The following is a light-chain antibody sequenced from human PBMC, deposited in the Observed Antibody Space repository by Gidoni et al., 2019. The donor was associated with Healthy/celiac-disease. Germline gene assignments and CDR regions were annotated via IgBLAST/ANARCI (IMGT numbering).Light chain of an antibody. J-gene: IGKJ2*01. CDR1: QSISSY. V-gene: IGKV1-39*01. CDR3: QQSYSTPRT. Sequence: DIQMTQSPSSLSASVGDRVTITCRASQSISSYLNWYQQKVGKAPKLLIYAASSLQSGVPSRFSGSGSGTDFTLTISSLQPEDFAIYYCQQSYSTPRTFGQGTKLEIK. CDR2: AAS.